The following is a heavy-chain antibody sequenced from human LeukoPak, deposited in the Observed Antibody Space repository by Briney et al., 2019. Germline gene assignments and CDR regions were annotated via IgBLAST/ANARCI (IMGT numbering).Heavy chain of an antibody. Sequence: GGSLRLSCATSGFTFSYYVFHWVRQAPGKGLDWVAAISRDGTAYYADSVKGRFTVSRDTSEDTVFLQMVSLGLEDTAVYYCARGNCYDSRGFSVTEHWGQGTLVTVSS. D-gene: IGHD3-22*01. J-gene: IGHJ4*02. CDR2: ISRDGTA. CDR3: ARGNCYDSRGFSVTEH. V-gene: IGHV3-30*04. CDR1: GFTFSYYV.